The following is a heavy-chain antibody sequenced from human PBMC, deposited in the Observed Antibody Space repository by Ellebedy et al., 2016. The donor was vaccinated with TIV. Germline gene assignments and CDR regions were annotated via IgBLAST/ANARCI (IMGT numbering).Heavy chain of an antibody. Sequence: GESLKISXEASGFTFSSYAMSWLRQAPGKGLEWVSVFGGRSTTTYYADSVKGRFTISRDNAKSSLYLQMNSLRIEDTAVYYCTKDLLRGIWGGSGRDYWGQGTLVTVSS. D-gene: IGHD7-27*01. J-gene: IGHJ4*02. CDR1: GFTFSSYA. CDR3: TKDLLRGIWGGSGRDY. V-gene: IGHV3-23*01. CDR2: FGGRSTTT.